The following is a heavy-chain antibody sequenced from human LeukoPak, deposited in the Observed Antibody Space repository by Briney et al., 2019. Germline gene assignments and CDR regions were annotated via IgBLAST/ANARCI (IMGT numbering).Heavy chain of an antibody. J-gene: IGHJ3*02. CDR1: GGSISSNY. CDR3: ARSITIFGVIIHDAFDI. D-gene: IGHD3-3*01. CDR2: IYYSGST. Sequence: SETLSLTCTVSGGSISSNYWSWFRQPPGKGLEWIGYIYYSGSTNYNPSLKSRVTISVDTSKNQFSLKLSSVTAADTAVYYCARSITIFGVIIHDAFDIWGQGTMVTVSS. V-gene: IGHV4-59*01.